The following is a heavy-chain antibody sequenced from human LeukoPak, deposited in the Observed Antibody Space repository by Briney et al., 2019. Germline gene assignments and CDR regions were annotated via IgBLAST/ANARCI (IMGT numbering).Heavy chain of an antibody. D-gene: IGHD3-22*01. J-gene: IGHJ4*02. Sequence: SVKVSCTASGGTFSSYAISWVRQAPGQGLEWMGGIIPIFGTANYAQKFQGRVTITADESTSTAYMELSSLRSEDTAVYYCARGYYDSSGYMGLGVDYWGQGTVVTVSS. CDR2: IIPIFGTA. CDR1: GGTFSSYA. V-gene: IGHV1-69*01. CDR3: ARGYYDSSGYMGLGVDY.